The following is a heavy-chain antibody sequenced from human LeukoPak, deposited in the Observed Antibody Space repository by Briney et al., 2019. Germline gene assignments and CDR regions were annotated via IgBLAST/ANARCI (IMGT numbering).Heavy chain of an antibody. CDR2: TYYRSKWYT. J-gene: IGHJ5*02. V-gene: IGHV6-1*01. CDR1: GDSVSSNSSA. Sequence: SQTLSLTCAISGDSVSSNSSAWNWIMQSPSRGLEWLGRTYYRSKWYTDYAVSVKSRITINPDTSKNQFSLHLNSVTPDDTAVYYCAGEGNSRCSWGQGTLVTVSS. D-gene: IGHD2-15*01. CDR3: AGEGNSRCS.